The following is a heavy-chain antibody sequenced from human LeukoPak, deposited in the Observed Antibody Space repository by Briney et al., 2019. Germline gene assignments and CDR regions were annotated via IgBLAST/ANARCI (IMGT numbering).Heavy chain of an antibody. Sequence: SETLSLTCTVSGGSISSYYWSWIRQPAGKGLEWIGRIYTSGSTNYNPSLKSRVTMSVDTSKNQFSLKPSSVTAADTAVYYCARGLSIVGAFDYWGQGTLVTVSS. CDR2: IYTSGST. CDR3: ARGLSIVGAFDY. CDR1: GGSISSYY. V-gene: IGHV4-4*07. J-gene: IGHJ4*02. D-gene: IGHD1-26*01.